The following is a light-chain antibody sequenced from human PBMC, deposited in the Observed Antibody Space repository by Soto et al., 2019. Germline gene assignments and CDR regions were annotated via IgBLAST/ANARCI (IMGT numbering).Light chain of an antibody. CDR2: GAS. CDR1: QSVNKNY. CDR3: QQYGISPRT. Sequence: EIVLTQSPGTLSLSPGESATLSCRASQSVNKNYLDWYQQKPGQAPRLLIYGASNRATGIPDRISGSGSGTDFTLTISGLEPEDPAVYYCQQYGISPRTFGQGTKVDIK. J-gene: IGKJ1*01. V-gene: IGKV3-20*01.